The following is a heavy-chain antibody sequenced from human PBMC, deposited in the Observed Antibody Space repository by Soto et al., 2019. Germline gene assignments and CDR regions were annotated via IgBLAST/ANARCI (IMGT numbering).Heavy chain of an antibody. CDR2: ISVTGSGT. V-gene: IGHV3-23*01. CDR1: GFTFSSYD. J-gene: IGHJ4*02. CDR3: ARTTTTKSRDY. Sequence: EVQLLESGGGLVQPGGSLGLSCAASGFTFSSYDMTWVRQAPGKGLEYVSSISVTGSGTYYSDSVKGRFTISRDNSKTTLSLKMNSLRGEDTAVYYCARTTTTKSRDYWGQGALVTVSS. D-gene: IGHD4-17*01.